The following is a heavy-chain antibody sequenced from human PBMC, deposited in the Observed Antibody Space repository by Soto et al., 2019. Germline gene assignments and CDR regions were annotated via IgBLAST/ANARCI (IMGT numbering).Heavy chain of an antibody. CDR2: ISSSSSTI. CDR3: ARDQGYCSSTSCYKFVGYYYGMDV. CDR1: GFTFSSYS. J-gene: IGHJ6*02. D-gene: IGHD2-2*02. V-gene: IGHV3-48*01. Sequence: PVGSLRLSCAASGFTFSSYSMNWVRQAPGKGLEWVSYISSSSSTIYYADSVKGRFTISRDNAKNSLYLQMNSLRAEDTAVYYCARDQGYCSSTSCYKFVGYYYGMDVWGQGTTVTVSS.